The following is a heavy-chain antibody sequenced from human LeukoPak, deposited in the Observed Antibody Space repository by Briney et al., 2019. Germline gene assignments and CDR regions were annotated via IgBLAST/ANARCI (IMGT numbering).Heavy chain of an antibody. CDR3: AKHQSTRRDYYGMDV. CDR1: GFTFSNYA. D-gene: IGHD2-2*01. Sequence: GGSLRLSCAASGFTFSNYAMSWVRQAPGKGLKWVSAISGSGGSTYYADSVKGRFTISRDNSKNTLYLQMNSLRAEDTAIYYCAKHQSTRRDYYGMDVWGQGTTVTVPS. V-gene: IGHV3-23*01. CDR2: ISGSGGST. J-gene: IGHJ6*02.